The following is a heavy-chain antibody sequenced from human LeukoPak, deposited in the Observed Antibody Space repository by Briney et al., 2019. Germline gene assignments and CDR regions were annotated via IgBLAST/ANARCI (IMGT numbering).Heavy chain of an antibody. V-gene: IGHV3-74*01. D-gene: IGHD1/OR15-1a*01. CDR3: ARGTSRYMDV. CDR1: GFTFSDYW. Sequence: GGSLRLSCAASGFTFSDYWMHWVRQVPGKGLVWVSRINSGGSSRSSADSVKGRFTISRDNGKNTLYLQMSSLSAEDTAVYCCARGTSRYMDVWGKGTTVTVSS. CDR2: INSGGSSR. J-gene: IGHJ6*03.